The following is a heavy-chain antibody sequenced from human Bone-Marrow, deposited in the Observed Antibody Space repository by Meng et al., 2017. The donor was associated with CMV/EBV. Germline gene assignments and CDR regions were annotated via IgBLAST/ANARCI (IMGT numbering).Heavy chain of an antibody. J-gene: IGHJ5*02. CDR2: ISAYNGNT. CDR1: GYTFTSYG. V-gene: IGHV1-18*01. Sequence: ASVKVSCKASGYTFTSYGSSRVRQAAGQGLEWMGWISAYNGNTNYAQKLQGRVTMTTDTSTSKAYRVPRSLRSDDTAVYSCARVLGWELLLLGSGWFDPWGQGTLVTVSS. CDR3: ARVLGWELLLLGSGWFDP. D-gene: IGHD1-26*01.